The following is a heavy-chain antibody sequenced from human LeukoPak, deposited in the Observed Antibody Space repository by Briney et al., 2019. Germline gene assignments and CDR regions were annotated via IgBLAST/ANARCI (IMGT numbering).Heavy chain of an antibody. V-gene: IGHV3-30-3*01. CDR2: ISYDGSNK. J-gene: IGHJ4*02. D-gene: IGHD3-22*01. Sequence: PGGSLRLSCAASGFTFSSYAMHWVRQAPGKGLEWVAVISYDGSNKYYADSVKGRFTISRDNSKNTLYLQMNSLRAEDTAVYYCARDIYYDSSGYYGSVYWGQGTLVTVSS. CDR1: GFTFSSYA. CDR3: ARDIYYDSSGYYGSVY.